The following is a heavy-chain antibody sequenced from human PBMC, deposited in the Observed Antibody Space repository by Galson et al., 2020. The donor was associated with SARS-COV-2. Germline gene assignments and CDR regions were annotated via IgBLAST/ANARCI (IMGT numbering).Heavy chain of an antibody. V-gene: IGHV1-3*04. CDR3: AKEGDSGYDLEH. J-gene: IGHJ1*01. D-gene: IGHD5-12*01. CDR2: INTGNGNT. Sequence: GESLKISCKTSGYTFNKYDMHWVRQAPGQGLEWMASINTGNGNTKYSRKFQGDFTTSRDTSATTVYMELRSLRFEDTAIYYCAKEGDSGYDLEHWGQGTLVAVSS. CDR1: GYTFNKYD.